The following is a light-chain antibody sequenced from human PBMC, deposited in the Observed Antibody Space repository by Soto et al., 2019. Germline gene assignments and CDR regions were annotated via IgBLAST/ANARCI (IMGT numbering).Light chain of an antibody. Sequence: EIVLTQSPGTLSLSPGERATLSCRASQSVSSSYLACYQQKPGQAPRLLIYGASSSATGNPDRFSGSGSGTDFTLTISRLEPEDFAVYYCQQYGSSPRTFGQGTKLEIK. J-gene: IGKJ2*01. V-gene: IGKV3-20*01. CDR2: GAS. CDR1: QSVSSSY. CDR3: QQYGSSPRT.